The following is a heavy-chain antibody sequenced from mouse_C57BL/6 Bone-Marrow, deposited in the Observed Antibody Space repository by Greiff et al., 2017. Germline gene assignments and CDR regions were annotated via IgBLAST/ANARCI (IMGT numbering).Heavy chain of an antibody. Sequence: EVKLVESGGDLVKPGGSLKLSCAASGFTFSSYGMSWVRQTPDKRLEWVATISSGGSYTYYPDSVKGRFTISRDNAKNTLYLQMSSLKSEDTAMYYCARRGTYGSSPSYFDYWGQGTTLTVSS. CDR2: ISSGGSYT. J-gene: IGHJ2*01. V-gene: IGHV5-6*01. D-gene: IGHD1-1*01. CDR1: GFTFSSYG. CDR3: ARRGTYGSSPSYFDY.